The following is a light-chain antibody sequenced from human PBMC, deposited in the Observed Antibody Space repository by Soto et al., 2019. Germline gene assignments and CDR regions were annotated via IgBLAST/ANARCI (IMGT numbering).Light chain of an antibody. CDR3: SSYTSTSRV. V-gene: IGLV2-14*01. CDR2: EVS. Sequence: QSVLTQPASVSVSPGQSITISCTGTSSDVGGYNYVSCYQQHPGKAPKLMIYEVSNRPSGGSNRFSGSKSGNTASLTISGLQAEDEVDYYCSSYTSTSRVFGTGTKVTVL. J-gene: IGLJ1*01. CDR1: SSDVGGYNY.